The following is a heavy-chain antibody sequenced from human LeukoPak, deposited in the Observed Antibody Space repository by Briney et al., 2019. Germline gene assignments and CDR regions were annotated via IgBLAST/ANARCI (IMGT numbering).Heavy chain of an antibody. D-gene: IGHD6-19*01. V-gene: IGHV4-34*01. Sequence: PSETLSLTCAVYGGSFSGYYWSWIRQPPGKGLEWIGEINHRGSTNYNPPLKSRLTISKDKFKNQFSLKLTSVTVVDTAVYFCARVKAVAGTLPHLLDYWGQGALVTVSS. CDR3: ARVKAVAGTLPHLLDY. J-gene: IGHJ4*01. CDR2: INHRGST. CDR1: GGSFSGYY.